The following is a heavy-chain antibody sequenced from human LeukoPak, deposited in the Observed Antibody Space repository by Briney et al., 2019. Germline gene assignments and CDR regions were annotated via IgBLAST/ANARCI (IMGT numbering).Heavy chain of an antibody. CDR3: ARDRFGITFGGVIVHYYFDY. J-gene: IGHJ4*02. Sequence: SETLSLTCTVSGYSISSGYYWGWIRQPPGKGLEWIGSIYHSGSTYYNPSLKSRVTISVDTSKNQFSLKLSSVTAVDTAVYYCARDRFGITFGGVIVHYYFDYWGQGTLVTVSS. D-gene: IGHD3-16*02. V-gene: IGHV4-38-2*02. CDR1: GYSISSGYY. CDR2: IYHSGST.